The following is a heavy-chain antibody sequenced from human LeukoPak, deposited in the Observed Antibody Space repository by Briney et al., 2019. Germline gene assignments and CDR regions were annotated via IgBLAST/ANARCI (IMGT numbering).Heavy chain of an antibody. J-gene: IGHJ5*02. V-gene: IGHV1-69*13. CDR3: TTDPHSDFWTGCYWVS. Sequence: ASVKVSCKASGCTLNNYGISWLRQAPGQGLEWMGRIIPIFGTSLYAPQFKGIITITADPSTSTAYVEVTSLISQDTTVYFCTTDPHSDFWTGCYWVSWGQGTLVTVSS. CDR2: IIPIFGTS. D-gene: IGHD3/OR15-3a*01. CDR1: GCTLNNYG.